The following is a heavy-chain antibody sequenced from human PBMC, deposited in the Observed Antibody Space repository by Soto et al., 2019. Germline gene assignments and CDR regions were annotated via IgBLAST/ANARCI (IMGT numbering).Heavy chain of an antibody. Sequence: SETLSLTCAVYGGSFSGYYWSWIRQPPGKGLEWIGEINHSGSTNYNPSLKSRVTISVDTSKNQFSLKLSSVTAADTAVYYRARGYYDFWSGYYKAHYYYGMDVWGQGTTVTVSS. J-gene: IGHJ6*02. CDR2: INHSGST. D-gene: IGHD3-3*01. V-gene: IGHV4-34*01. CDR1: GGSFSGYY. CDR3: ARGYYDFWSGYYKAHYYYGMDV.